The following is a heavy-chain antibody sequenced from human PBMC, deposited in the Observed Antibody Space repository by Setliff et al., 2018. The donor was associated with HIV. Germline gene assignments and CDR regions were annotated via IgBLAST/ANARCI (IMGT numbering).Heavy chain of an antibody. D-gene: IGHD6-13*01. J-gene: IGHJ4*02. CDR3: ARVLVAAVGSIDY. Sequence: LSLTCTVSGGSMIHRDYYWGWIRQPPGKGLEWIGSVYYSGTSFYNPSLKSRVTISIDTSKSQFSLTLNSVTAADTAMYNCARVLVAAVGSIDYWGQGILVTVSS. V-gene: IGHV4-39*07. CDR2: VYYSGTS. CDR1: GGSMIHRDYY.